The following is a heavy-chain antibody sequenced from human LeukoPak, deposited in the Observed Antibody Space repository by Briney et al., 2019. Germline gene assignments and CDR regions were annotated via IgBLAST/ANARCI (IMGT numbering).Heavy chain of an antibody. V-gene: IGHV4-39*07. J-gene: IGHJ5*02. CDR3: ARDRAVRYSGYDYGRAFDP. Sequence: PSETLSLTCTVSGGSISSSSYYWGWIRQPPGKGLEWIGRIYTSGSTNYNPSLKSRVTISVDTSKNQFSPKLSSVTAADTAVYYCARDRAVRYSGYDYGRAFDPWGQGTLVTVSS. CDR2: IYTSGST. CDR1: GGSISSSSYY. D-gene: IGHD5-12*01.